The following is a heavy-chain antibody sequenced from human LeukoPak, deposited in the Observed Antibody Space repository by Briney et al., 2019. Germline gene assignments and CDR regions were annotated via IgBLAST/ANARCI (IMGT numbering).Heavy chain of an antibody. D-gene: IGHD4-23*01. CDR2: IYYSGST. V-gene: IGHV4-39*07. CDR3: ARAYYGGWTNYFDY. CDR1: GGSISSSSYY. J-gene: IGHJ4*02. Sequence: SETLSLTCTVSGGSISSSSYYWGWIRQPPGKGLEWIGSIYYSGSTYYNPSLKSRVTISVDTSKNQFSLKLSSVTAADTAVYYCARAYYGGWTNYFDYWGQGTLVTVSS.